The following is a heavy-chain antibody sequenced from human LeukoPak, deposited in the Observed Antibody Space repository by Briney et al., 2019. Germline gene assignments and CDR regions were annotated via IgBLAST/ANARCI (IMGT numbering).Heavy chain of an antibody. CDR1: GVSISTNY. J-gene: IGHJ4*02. Sequence: PSETLSLTCNVSGVSISTNYWSWIRQPPGKGLEWIGRIHTSGITNYNPSLKSRVTMSLDTSKNQFSLNLSSVTATDTAVYYCARFTVAGLVIDNWGQGTLVTFSS. D-gene: IGHD6-19*01. CDR2: IHTSGIT. V-gene: IGHV4-4*07. CDR3: ARFTVAGLVIDN.